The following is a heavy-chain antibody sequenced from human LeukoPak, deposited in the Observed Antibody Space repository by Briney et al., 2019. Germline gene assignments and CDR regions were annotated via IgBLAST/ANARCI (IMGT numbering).Heavy chain of an antibody. CDR2: IXQDGSQK. V-gene: IGHV3-7*04. Sequence: GGSLRLSCAGSGFTFSAYWMTWVXQAPGKGLEWVANIXQDGSQKYYVDSVKGRFTISRDNAKNSVYLQMNSLRAEDTAVYYCARDLSQHFDWLLSGDTWGQGTLVTVSS. D-gene: IGHD3-9*01. CDR3: ARDLSQHFDWLLSGDT. CDR1: GFTFSAYW. J-gene: IGHJ5*02.